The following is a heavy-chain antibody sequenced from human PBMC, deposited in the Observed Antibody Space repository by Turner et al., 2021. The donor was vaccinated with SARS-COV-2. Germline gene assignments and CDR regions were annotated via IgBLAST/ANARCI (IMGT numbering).Heavy chain of an antibody. Sequence: QLQLQESCPGLVQSSESLSLSFTVPGGAISSRCYYWGWIRQHPGQGLEWNGSNYYSGSTSYNPSVKSRVTISVDTSKNQLYMKRSSETDADTAVYFCARAPMIIRFGGVTGYSDDWGQGTLVTVSS. D-gene: IGHD3-16*01. J-gene: IGHJ4*02. CDR3: ARAPMIIRFGGVTGYSDD. CDR2: NYYSGST. CDR1: GGAISSRCYY. V-gene: IGHV4-39*01.